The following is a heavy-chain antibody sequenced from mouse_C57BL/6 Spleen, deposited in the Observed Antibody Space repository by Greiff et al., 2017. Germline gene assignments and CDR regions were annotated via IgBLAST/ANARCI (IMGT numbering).Heavy chain of an antibody. CDR2: INPSNGGT. CDR3: ARSGSNYLDWFAY. V-gene: IGHV1-53*01. D-gene: IGHD2-5*01. J-gene: IGHJ3*01. CDR1: GYTFTSYW. Sequence: VQLQQPGTELVKPGASVKLSCKASGYTFTSYWMHWVKQRPGQGLEWIGNINPSNGGTNYNEKFKSKATLTVDKSSSTAYMQRSSLTSEDSAVYYCARSGSNYLDWFAYWGQGTLVTVSA.